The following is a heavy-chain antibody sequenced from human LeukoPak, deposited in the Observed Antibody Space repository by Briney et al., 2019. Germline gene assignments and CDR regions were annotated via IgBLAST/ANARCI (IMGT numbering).Heavy chain of an antibody. CDR3: AKDRLGGPYFFHY. J-gene: IGHJ4*02. CDR2: IGGTGVRT. D-gene: IGHD3-16*01. Sequence: PGGSLRLSCASSGFTFSSYAMSWVRQAPGKGLEWVSTIGGTGVRTYYADSVKGRFTISRDNSKNTLYLQINSLRAEDTAVCFCAKDRLGGPYFFHYWGQGTLVTVSS. CDR1: GFTFSSYA. V-gene: IGHV3-23*01.